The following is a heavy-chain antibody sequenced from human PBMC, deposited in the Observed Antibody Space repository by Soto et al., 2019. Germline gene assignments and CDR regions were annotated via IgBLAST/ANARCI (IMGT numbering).Heavy chain of an antibody. Sequence: SVKVSCKASGYTFTSYDINWVRQATGQGLEWMGWMNPNSGTANYAQKFQGRVTITADESTSTAYMELSSLRSEDTAVYYCARTFTIFGVAHYYGMDVWGQGTTVTVS. CDR2: MNPNSGTA. CDR1: GYTFTSYD. V-gene: IGHV1-69*13. D-gene: IGHD3-3*01. CDR3: ARTFTIFGVAHYYGMDV. J-gene: IGHJ6*02.